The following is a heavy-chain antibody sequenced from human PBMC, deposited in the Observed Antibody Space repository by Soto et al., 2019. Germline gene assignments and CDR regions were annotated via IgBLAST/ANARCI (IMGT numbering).Heavy chain of an antibody. J-gene: IGHJ6*02. Sequence: GESLKISCAASGFTFSSYWMSWVRQAPGKGLEWVANIKQDGSEKYYVDSVKGRFTISRDNAKNSLYLQRNSLRAEDTAVYYCARDTSSGWYAVNYYYGMDVWGQGTTVTVSS. CDR3: ARDTSSGWYAVNYYYGMDV. CDR2: IKQDGSEK. V-gene: IGHV3-7*05. CDR1: GFTFSSYW. D-gene: IGHD6-19*01.